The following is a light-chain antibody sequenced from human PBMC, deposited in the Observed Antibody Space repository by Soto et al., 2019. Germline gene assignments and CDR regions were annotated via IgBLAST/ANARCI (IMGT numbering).Light chain of an antibody. V-gene: IGLV2-14*03. CDR3: CSYAGSYTYVV. Sequence: QSALTQTASVSGSPGQSITISCTGTSSDVGGYNFVSWYQQHPGKAPKLIIHEVTNRPSGVSTRFSGSKSGNTASLTISGLQAEDEADYYCCSYAGSYTYVVFGGGTKLTVL. CDR1: SSDVGGYNF. J-gene: IGLJ2*01. CDR2: EVT.